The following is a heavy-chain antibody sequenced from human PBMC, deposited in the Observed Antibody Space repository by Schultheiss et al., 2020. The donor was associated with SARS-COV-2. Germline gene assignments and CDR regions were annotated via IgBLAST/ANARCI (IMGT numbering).Heavy chain of an antibody. CDR1: GFTFSSYS. CDR3: ARGAYSSGYYYYFDY. Sequence: GGSLRLSCAASGFTFSSYSMNWVRQAPGKGLEWVSSISSSSSYIYYADSVKGRFTISRDNAKNSLYLQMNSLRAEDTAVYYCARGAYSSGYYYYFDYWGQGTLVTVSS. D-gene: IGHD3-22*01. CDR2: ISSSSSYI. J-gene: IGHJ4*02. V-gene: IGHV3-21*01.